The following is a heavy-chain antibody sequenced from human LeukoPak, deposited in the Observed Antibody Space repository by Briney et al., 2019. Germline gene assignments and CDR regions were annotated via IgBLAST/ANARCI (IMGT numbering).Heavy chain of an antibody. D-gene: IGHD3-9*01. V-gene: IGHV3-21*01. CDR2: ISSSSSYI. CDR3: ARVRIRYFDWSGGYMDV. Sequence: KSGWSLRLSCAASGFTFSSYSMNWVRQAPGKGLEWVSSISSSSSYIYYADSVKGRFTISRDNAKNSLYLQMNSLRAEDTAVYYYARVRIRYFDWSGGYMDVWGKGTTVTVSS. J-gene: IGHJ6*03. CDR1: GFTFSSYS.